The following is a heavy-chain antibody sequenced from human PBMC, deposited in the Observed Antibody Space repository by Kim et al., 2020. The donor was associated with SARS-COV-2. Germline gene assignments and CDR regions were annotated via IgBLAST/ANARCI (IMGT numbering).Heavy chain of an antibody. J-gene: IGHJ4*02. D-gene: IGHD6-19*01. V-gene: IGHV4-39*07. CDR3: ARAASGYSGWSHPFDY. CDR2: IYYSGST. CDR1: GGSIRSSTYY. Sequence: SETLSLTCTVSGGSIRSSTYYWGWIRQPPGKGLEWIGSIYYSGSTYYNPSLKSRVTISVDTSKNQFSLRLSSVTAADTAVYCCARAASGYSGWSHPFDYWGQGTLVTVSS.